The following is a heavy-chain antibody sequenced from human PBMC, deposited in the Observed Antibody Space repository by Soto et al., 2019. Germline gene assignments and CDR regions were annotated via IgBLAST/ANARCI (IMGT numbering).Heavy chain of an antibody. Sequence: VQLVESGGGVVQPGRSLRLSCAASGFTFSHFGMHWVRQAPGKGLESVAIIWYDGSHEYYADSVKGRFTISRDNSKNTLSLQMNSLTAEDTALYYCARDPAAGRGLDYWGQGTLVTVSS. CDR3: ARDPAAGRGLDY. J-gene: IGHJ4*02. V-gene: IGHV3-33*01. D-gene: IGHD6-19*01. CDR1: GFTFSHFG. CDR2: IWYDGSHE.